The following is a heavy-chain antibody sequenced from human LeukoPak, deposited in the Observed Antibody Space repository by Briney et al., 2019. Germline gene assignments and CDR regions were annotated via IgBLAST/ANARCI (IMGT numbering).Heavy chain of an antibody. V-gene: IGHV3-66*03. CDR3: ARDRAVTQDWVEFDP. Sequence: GGSLRLSCAGSGFSVSNYYMSWVRQAPGKGLEWVSLIRDSGETFYADSVKGRFTISRDNSKNTMYLQMNRLRVVDTAVYFCARDRAVTQDWVEFDPWGQGTLVTVSS. D-gene: IGHD4-17*01. CDR1: GFSVSNYY. CDR2: IRDSGET. J-gene: IGHJ5*02.